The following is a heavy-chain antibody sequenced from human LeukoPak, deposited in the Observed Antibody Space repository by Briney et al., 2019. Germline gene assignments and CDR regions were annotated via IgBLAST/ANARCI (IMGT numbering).Heavy chain of an antibody. CDR3: AKHRGSVAAPVEY. Sequence: GGSLRLSCAASGFTFSSHGMNWVRQAPGKGLEWVSGISPSGGITYYTDSVKGRFTISRDNSKNTQSLQMNSLRAEDTALYYCAKHRGSVAAPVEYWGQGTVVTVSS. CDR1: GFTFSSHG. V-gene: IGHV3-23*01. D-gene: IGHD6-25*01. J-gene: IGHJ4*02. CDR2: ISPSGGIT.